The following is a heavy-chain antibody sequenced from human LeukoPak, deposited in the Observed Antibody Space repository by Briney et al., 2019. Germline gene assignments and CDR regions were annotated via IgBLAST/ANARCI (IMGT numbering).Heavy chain of an antibody. J-gene: IGHJ4*02. CDR3: ARGRSDYVWGSYRLPFDY. CDR1: GGSFSGYY. Sequence: KSSETLSLTCAVYGGSFSGYYWSWIRQPPGKGLEWIGEINHSGSTNYNPSLKSRVTISVDTSKNQFSLKLSYVTAADTAIYYCARGRSDYVWGSYRLPFDYWGQGTLVTVSS. CDR2: INHSGST. D-gene: IGHD3-16*02. V-gene: IGHV4-34*01.